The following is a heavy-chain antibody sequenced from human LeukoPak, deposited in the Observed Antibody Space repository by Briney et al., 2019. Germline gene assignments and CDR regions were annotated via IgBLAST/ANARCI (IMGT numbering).Heavy chain of an antibody. Sequence: GALRLSCAASGFTFSSYWMSWVRQAPGKGLEWVANIKQDGSEKYYVDSVKGRFTISRDNAKNSLYLQMNSLRAEDTAVYYCARDRMVRGVLYYYYYMDVWGKGTTVTVSS. CDR1: GFTFSSYW. D-gene: IGHD3-10*01. CDR3: ARDRMVRGVLYYYYYMDV. J-gene: IGHJ6*03. CDR2: IKQDGSEK. V-gene: IGHV3-7*01.